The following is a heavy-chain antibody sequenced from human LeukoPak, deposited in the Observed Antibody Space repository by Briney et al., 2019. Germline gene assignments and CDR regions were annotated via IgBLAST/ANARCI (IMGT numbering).Heavy chain of an antibody. CDR1: GDSSDEYA. V-gene: IGHV3-9*02. Sequence: SLRLSSVASGDSSDEYAMYWVSHDLGEGLEWGSDICYNSDTIAYADSVKGRFTISRDNAKNSLYLQMNSLRAEDTALYYCAKDYCGGDCYSGWYFDLWGRGTLVTVSS. J-gene: IGHJ2*01. CDR3: AKDYCGGDCYSGWYFDL. CDR2: ICYNSDTI. D-gene: IGHD2-21*02.